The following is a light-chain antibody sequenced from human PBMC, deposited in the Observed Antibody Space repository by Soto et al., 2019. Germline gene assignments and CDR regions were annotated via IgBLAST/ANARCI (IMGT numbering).Light chain of an antibody. CDR1: SSNIGAGYD. V-gene: IGLV1-40*01. Sequence: QSVLTQPPSVSGAPGQRVTISCTGSSSNIGAGYDVHWYQQLPGTAPKLLIYGNSNRPSGVPDLFSGSKSGTSASLAITGLQADDAADYYCQSYDSSLSGVVFGGGTKLTVL. CDR3: QSYDSSLSGVV. J-gene: IGLJ2*01. CDR2: GNS.